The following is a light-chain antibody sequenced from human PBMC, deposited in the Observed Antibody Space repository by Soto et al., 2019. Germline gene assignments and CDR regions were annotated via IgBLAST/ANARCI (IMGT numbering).Light chain of an antibody. J-gene: IGKJ1*01. Sequence: DIQMTQSPSSLSASVGDRVTITCRASQSISSYLNWYQQKPGKAPKLLIYKASTLKSGVPSRFSGSGSGTEFTLTISSLQPDDFATYFCHQYDTYSFGQGTKVDI. V-gene: IGKV1-5*03. CDR1: QSISSY. CDR2: KAS. CDR3: HQYDTYS.